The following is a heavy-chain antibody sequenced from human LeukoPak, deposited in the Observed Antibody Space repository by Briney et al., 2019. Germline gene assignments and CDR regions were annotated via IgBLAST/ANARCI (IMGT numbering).Heavy chain of an antibody. V-gene: IGHV3-53*01. D-gene: IGHD2-21*02. CDR2: IYIDSNT. J-gene: IGHJ6*04. CDR1: GFTFSPHH. Sequence: GGSLRLSCAVSGFTFSPHHMSWVRQAPGKGLAWVSVIYIDSNTYYTDSVKGRFTISRDNSKNTVFLQMNSLRAEDTAVYYCARDREVVTAKAQMDVWGKGTTVTVSS. CDR3: ARDREVVTAKAQMDV.